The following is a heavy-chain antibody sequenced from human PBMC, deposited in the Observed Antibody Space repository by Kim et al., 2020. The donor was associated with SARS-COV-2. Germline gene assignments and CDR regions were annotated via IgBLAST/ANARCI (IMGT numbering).Heavy chain of an antibody. Sequence: SETLSLTCTVSGGSVSSGTYYWSWIRQPPGKGLEWIGYIYYSGNTNYNPSLKSRVTISIDTSKNQFSLKVTSVTAADTAAYYCARGGSYSKGFDYWGRGT. D-gene: IGHD1-26*01. J-gene: IGHJ4*02. CDR2: IYYSGNT. CDR3: ARGGSYSKGFDY. V-gene: IGHV4-61*01. CDR1: GGSVSSGTYY.